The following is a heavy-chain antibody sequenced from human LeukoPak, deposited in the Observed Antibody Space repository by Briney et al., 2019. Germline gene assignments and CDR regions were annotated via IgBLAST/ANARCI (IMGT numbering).Heavy chain of an antibody. D-gene: IGHD6-6*01. J-gene: IGHJ6*03. Sequence: SVKVSRKASGGTFSSYAVNWVRPAPGEGREWMGGIIPVLGTENYAQKFQGRLTITTDESTTTAYMELSSLRSEDTAVYYCARVLRYSSSSGLPYDYYYYLDVWGKGTTVTVSS. V-gene: IGHV1-69*05. CDR1: GGTFSSYA. CDR3: ARVLRYSSSSGLPYDYYYYLDV. CDR2: IIPVLGTE.